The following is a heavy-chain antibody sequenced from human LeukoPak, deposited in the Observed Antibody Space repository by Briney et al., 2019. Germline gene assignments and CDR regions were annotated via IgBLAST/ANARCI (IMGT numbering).Heavy chain of an antibody. Sequence: GGSLRLSCAVSGFTFSNAWMTWVRQAPGKGLEWVSYISSSSSTIYYADSVKGRFTISRDNAKNSLYLQMNSLRAEDTAVYYCARGSSSSWRPPPFDYWGQGTLVTVSS. CDR2: ISSSSSTI. CDR1: GFTFSNAW. D-gene: IGHD6-13*01. J-gene: IGHJ4*02. CDR3: ARGSSSSWRPPPFDY. V-gene: IGHV3-48*01.